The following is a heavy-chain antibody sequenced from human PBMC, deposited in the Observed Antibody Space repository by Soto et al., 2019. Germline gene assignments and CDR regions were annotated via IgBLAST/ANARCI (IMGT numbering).Heavy chain of an antibody. CDR1: GFTFSSYS. V-gene: IGHV3-21*01. D-gene: IGHD6-6*01. J-gene: IGHJ4*02. Sequence: EVQLVESGGGLVKPGGSLRLSCAASGFTFSSYSMNWVCQAPGKGLEWVSSISSSSSYIYYADSVKGRFTISRDNAKNSLYLQMSSLRAEDTAVYYCARDLYSSSARYFDYWGQGTLVTVSS. CDR3: ARDLYSSSARYFDY. CDR2: ISSSSSYI.